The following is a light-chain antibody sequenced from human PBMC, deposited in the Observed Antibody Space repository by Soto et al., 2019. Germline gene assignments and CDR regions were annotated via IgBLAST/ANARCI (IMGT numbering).Light chain of an antibody. CDR1: QRVSSSY. V-gene: IGKV3D-20*02. CDR2: GAS. Sequence: EIVLTQSPGTLSLSPGARATPSCRASQRVSSSYLAWYQQKPGQAPRLLIYGASYRATGIPDRFSASGSGTDFTLTISSLEPEDFAVYYCQQRSNWPPEYTFGQGTKVDIK. CDR3: QQRSNWPPEYT. J-gene: IGKJ2*01.